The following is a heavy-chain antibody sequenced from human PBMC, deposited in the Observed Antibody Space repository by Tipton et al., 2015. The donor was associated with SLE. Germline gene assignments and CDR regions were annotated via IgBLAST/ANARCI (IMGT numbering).Heavy chain of an antibody. D-gene: IGHD7-27*01. CDR3: ARQTDLGTFDI. Sequence: QLVQSGAEVKKPGESLKISCRGSGHNFANYWIGWVRQMPGKGLDWMGIIYPGDSDTRYSPSFQGQVTISADKSISTAYLQCSLKASYTAMYYCARQTDLGTFDIWGQGTMVTVSS. V-gene: IGHV5-51*01. CDR2: IYPGDSDT. CDR1: GHNFANYW. J-gene: IGHJ3*02.